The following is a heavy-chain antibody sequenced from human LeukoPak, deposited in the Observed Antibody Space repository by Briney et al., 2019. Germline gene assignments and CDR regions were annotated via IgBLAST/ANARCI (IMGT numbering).Heavy chain of an antibody. CDR1: GFTFSSYS. CDR2: ISSSSSYI. CDR3: AGGATGYYYYGMDV. Sequence: KAGGSLRLSCAASGFTFSSYSMNWVRQAPGKGLEWVSSISSSSSYIFYADSVKGRFTISRDNSKNTLYLQINSLRAEDTAVYYCAGGATGYYYYGMDVWGQGTTVTVSS. J-gene: IGHJ6*02. D-gene: IGHD1-26*01. V-gene: IGHV3-21*04.